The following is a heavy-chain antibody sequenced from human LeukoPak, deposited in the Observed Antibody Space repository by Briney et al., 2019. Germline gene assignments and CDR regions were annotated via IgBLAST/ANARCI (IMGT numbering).Heavy chain of an antibody. CDR1: GYSFISHW. Sequence: GESLQISCKGSGYSFISHWVGWVRQLPGKGLQWMGIIHPGDSQTKYSPSFQGQVTMSADKSISAAYLQWNSLKASDTAMYYCARQGKMAQDRSYDYWGQGTLVTVSS. CDR3: ARQGKMAQDRSYDY. CDR2: IHPGDSQT. J-gene: IGHJ4*02. D-gene: IGHD5-24*01. V-gene: IGHV5-51*01.